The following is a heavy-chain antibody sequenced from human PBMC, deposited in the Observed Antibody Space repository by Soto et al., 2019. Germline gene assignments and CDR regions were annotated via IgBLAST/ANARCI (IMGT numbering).Heavy chain of an antibody. CDR1: GFTFSSYE. D-gene: IGHD6-6*01. Sequence: PGGSLRLSCAASGFTFSSYEMNWVRQAPGKGLEWVSYISSSGSTIYYADSVKGRFTISRDNAKNSLYLQMNSLRAEDTAVYYCARESGSSPTNYYYYYGMDVWGQGTAVTVSS. V-gene: IGHV3-48*03. J-gene: IGHJ6*02. CDR2: ISSSGSTI. CDR3: ARESGSSPTNYYYYYGMDV.